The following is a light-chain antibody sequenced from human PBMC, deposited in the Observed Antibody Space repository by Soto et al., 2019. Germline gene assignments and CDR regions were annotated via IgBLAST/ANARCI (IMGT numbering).Light chain of an antibody. CDR1: QSVSTY. V-gene: IGKV3-11*01. J-gene: IGKJ5*01. Sequence: EIVLTQSPATLSLSPGERAALSCRASQSVSTYLAWYQQKPGQAPRLLIYDTFKRATGIPARFSGSGSGTDFTLSISSLEPEDFAVYYCQQRGSWPLTFGQGTRLEI. CDR3: QQRGSWPLT. CDR2: DTF.